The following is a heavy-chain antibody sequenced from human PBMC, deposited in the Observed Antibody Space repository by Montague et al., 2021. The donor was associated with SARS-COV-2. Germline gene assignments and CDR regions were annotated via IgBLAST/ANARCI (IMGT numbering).Heavy chain of an antibody. CDR3: ARAQTIFGVVINSFDY. CDR2: ITHGGST. CDR1: GGSLSGFY. J-gene: IGHJ4*02. D-gene: IGHD3-3*01. V-gene: IGHV4-34*01. Sequence: SETLSLTCAVYGGSLSGFYWTWIRQAPGKGLEWVGEITHGGSTSYSPALKSRLTISLDTSKNQFSLKLDSVTAADTATYCCARAQTIFGVVINSFDYWGQGTLVTVSS.